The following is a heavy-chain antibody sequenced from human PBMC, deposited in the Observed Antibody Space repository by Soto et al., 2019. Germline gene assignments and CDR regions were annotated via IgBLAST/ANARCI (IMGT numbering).Heavy chain of an antibody. CDR3: ARDRPQLGGSSEYYYYGMDV. J-gene: IGHJ6*02. V-gene: IGHV3-53*01. D-gene: IGHD1-26*01. Sequence: PGGSLRLSCAASGFTFSTYVMHWVRQAPGKGLEWVSVIYSGGSTYYADSVKGRFTISRDNSKNTLYLQMNSLRAEDTAVYYCARDRPQLGGSSEYYYYGMDVWGQGTTVTVSS. CDR2: IYSGGST. CDR1: GFTFSTYV.